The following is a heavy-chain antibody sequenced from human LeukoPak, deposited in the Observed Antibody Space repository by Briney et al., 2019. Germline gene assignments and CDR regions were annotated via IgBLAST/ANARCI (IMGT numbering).Heavy chain of an antibody. V-gene: IGHV1-69*05. CDR2: IIPIFGTA. Sequence: GASVKVSCKASGGTFSSYAISWVRQAPGQGLEWMGGIIPIFGTANYAQKFQGRVTMTTDTSTSTAYMELRSLRSDDTAVYYCARTAGDYYGSGTLPPRYWGQGTLVTVSS. D-gene: IGHD3-10*01. J-gene: IGHJ4*02. CDR3: ARTAGDYYGSGTLPPRY. CDR1: GGTFSSYA.